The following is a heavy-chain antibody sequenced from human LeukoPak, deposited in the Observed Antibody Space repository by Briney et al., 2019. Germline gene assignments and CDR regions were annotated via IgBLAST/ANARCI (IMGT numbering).Heavy chain of an antibody. D-gene: IGHD5-18*01. CDR1: GYSISSGYY. V-gene: IGHV4-38-2*01. CDR2: IYHSGST. CDR3: ARHRNLDTAYYMDV. J-gene: IGHJ6*03. Sequence: SENLSLTCAVSGYSISSGYYWGWIRQPPGKGLEWIGSIYHSGSTYYNPSLKSRVTISVDTSKNQFSLKLSSVTAADTAVYYCARHRNLDTAYYMDVWGKGTTVTVSS.